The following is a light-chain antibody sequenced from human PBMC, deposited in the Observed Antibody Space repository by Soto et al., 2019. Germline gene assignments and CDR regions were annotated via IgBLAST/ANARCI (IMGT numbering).Light chain of an antibody. Sequence: DIQVTQSPSAMSAAVGDRVTITCRTSQDISNRLGWFQQRPGKAPKRLISSASTLETGVPSRFSGTGSGTEFTLTISSLQPEDFATYYCQQHAAYPRDFDQGTKVDIK. CDR1: QDISNR. V-gene: IGKV1-17*03. J-gene: IGKJ1*01. CDR3: QQHAAYPRD. CDR2: SAS.